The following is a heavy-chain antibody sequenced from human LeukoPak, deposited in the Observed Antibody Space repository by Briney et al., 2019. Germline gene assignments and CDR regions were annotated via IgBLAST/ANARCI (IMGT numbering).Heavy chain of an antibody. CDR3: ARDPTYYYYMDV. V-gene: IGHV3-48*04. CDR1: GFTFSSYW. Sequence: GGSLRLSCAASGFTFSSYWMSWVRQAPGKGLEWVSYISSSGSTKYYADSVKGRFTMSRDNAKNTLYLQMNSLRAEDTAVYYCARDPTYYYYMDVWGKGTTVTISS. J-gene: IGHJ6*03. CDR2: ISSSGSTK.